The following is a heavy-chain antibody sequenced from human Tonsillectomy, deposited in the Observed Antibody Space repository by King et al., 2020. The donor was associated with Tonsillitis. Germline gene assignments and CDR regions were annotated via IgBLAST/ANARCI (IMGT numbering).Heavy chain of an antibody. V-gene: IGHV4-59*01. CDR2: IFYIAST. D-gene: IGHD3-22*01. J-gene: IGHJ6*02. CDR1: CGSIMSYY. Sequence: QLQESGPVLVKPSETLSLTCTGSCGSIMSYYWSWIRQPPGKGLDWVGHIFYIASTTYNPSLKRRVTVSVDTSKTQFSLKLSSVTAADTAVYYCARDKVCSGYYCAYGMDVWGQGTTVTVSS. CDR3: ARDKVCSGYYCAYGMDV.